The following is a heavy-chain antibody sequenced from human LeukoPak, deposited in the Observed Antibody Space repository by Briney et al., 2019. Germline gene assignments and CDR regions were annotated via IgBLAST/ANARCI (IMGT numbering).Heavy chain of an antibody. CDR1: GGSISSSSYY. Sequence: SETLSLTCTVSGGSISSSSYYWGWIRQPPGKGLEWIGSIYYSGSTHYNPSLKSRVTISVDTSKNQFSLKLSSVTAADTAVYYCARLQRIAMIVVDPWGQGTLVTVSS. V-gene: IGHV4-39*01. J-gene: IGHJ5*02. CDR2: IYYSGST. CDR3: ARLQRIAMIVVDP. D-gene: IGHD3-22*01.